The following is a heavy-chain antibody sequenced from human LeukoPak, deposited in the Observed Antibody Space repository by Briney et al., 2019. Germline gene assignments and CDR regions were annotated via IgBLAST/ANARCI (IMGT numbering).Heavy chain of an antibody. CDR3: ARGLLGNCGGDCYTQPLYFDY. Sequence: PGGSLRLSCAASGFTFSSYSMNWVRQAPGKGLEWVSSITSSSSYKYYADSVKGRLTISRDNAKNSLYLQMNSLRAEDTAVYYCARGLLGNCGGDCYTQPLYFDYWGQGTLVTVSS. CDR2: ITSSSSYK. CDR1: GFTFSSYS. D-gene: IGHD2-21*02. J-gene: IGHJ4*02. V-gene: IGHV3-21*01.